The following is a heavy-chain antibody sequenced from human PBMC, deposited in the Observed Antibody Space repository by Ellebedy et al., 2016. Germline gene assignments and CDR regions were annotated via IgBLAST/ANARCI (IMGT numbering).Heavy chain of an antibody. CDR3: ARESPLPNGSGSYYYGMDV. J-gene: IGHJ6*02. Sequence: SETLSLXCTVSGGSVSSGSYYWSWIRQPPGKGLEWIGYIYYGGSTNYNPSLKSRVTISVDTSKNQFSLKLSSVTAADTAVYYCARESPLPNGSGSYYYGMDVWGQGTTVTVSS. V-gene: IGHV4-61*01. CDR1: GGSVSSGSYY. D-gene: IGHD3-10*01. CDR2: IYYGGST.